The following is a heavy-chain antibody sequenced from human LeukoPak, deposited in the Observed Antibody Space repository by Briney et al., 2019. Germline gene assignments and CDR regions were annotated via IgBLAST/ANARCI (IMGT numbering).Heavy chain of an antibody. V-gene: IGHV4-34*01. Sequence: SETLSLTCAVYGGSFSGYYWSWIRQPPGKGLEWIGEINHSGSTNYNPSLKSRVTISVDTSKNQSSLKLSSVTAADTAVYYCARERIVVVILDYWGQGTLVTVSS. J-gene: IGHJ4*02. CDR1: GGSFSGYY. CDR3: ARERIVVVILDY. CDR2: INHSGST. D-gene: IGHD3-22*01.